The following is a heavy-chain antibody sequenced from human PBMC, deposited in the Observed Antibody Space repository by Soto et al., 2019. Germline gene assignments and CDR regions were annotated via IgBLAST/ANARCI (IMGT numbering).Heavy chain of an antibody. CDR1: GCSISSSSYY. CDR2: IYYSGST. CDR3: AIIPYDILTGYYGMDV. Sequence: SETLSLTCTVSGCSISSSSYYWGWIRQPPGKGLEWIGSIYYSGSTYYNPSLKSRVTISVDTSKNQFSLKLSSVTAADTAVYYCAIIPYDILTGYYGMDVWGQGTTVTVSS. V-gene: IGHV4-39*01. J-gene: IGHJ6*02. D-gene: IGHD3-9*01.